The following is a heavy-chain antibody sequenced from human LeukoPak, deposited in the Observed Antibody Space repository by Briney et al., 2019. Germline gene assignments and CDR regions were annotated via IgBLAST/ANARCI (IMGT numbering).Heavy chain of an antibody. V-gene: IGHV4-39*01. CDR1: GGSISSSSYY. CDR2: IYYCGST. Sequence: SETLSLTCTVSGGSISSSSYYWGWIRQPPGKGLEWIGSIYYCGSTYYNPSLKSRVTISVDTSKNQFSLKLSSVTAADTAVYYCARIPRMIVVSYYFDYWGQGTLVTVSS. CDR3: ARIPRMIVVSYYFDY. J-gene: IGHJ4*02. D-gene: IGHD3-22*01.